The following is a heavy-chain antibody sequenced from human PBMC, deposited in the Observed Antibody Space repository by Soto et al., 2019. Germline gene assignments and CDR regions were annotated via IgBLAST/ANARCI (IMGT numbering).Heavy chain of an antibody. CDR1: GYTFTSYG. CDR3: AWDPYSRGWFDY. Sequence: QVQLVQSGAEVKKPGASVKVSCKASGYTFTSYGISWGRQAPGQGLEWMGWISVNNGNTSYAQKLQGRVTMTTDTSTSTAYMELRSLRSDDAAVYYCAWDPYSRGWFDYWGQGTMVTVSS. CDR2: ISVNNGNT. D-gene: IGHD6-19*01. J-gene: IGHJ4*02. V-gene: IGHV1-18*04.